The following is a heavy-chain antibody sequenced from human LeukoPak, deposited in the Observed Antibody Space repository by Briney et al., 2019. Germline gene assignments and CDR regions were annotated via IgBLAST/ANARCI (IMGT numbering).Heavy chain of an antibody. V-gene: IGHV3-66*01. CDR2: IYSGGST. D-gene: IGHD6-6*01. J-gene: IGHJ6*02. CDR3: ARDGHVSSSSRNYYYGMDV. CDR1: GFXVSSNY. Sequence: GGSLRLSCAASGFXVSSNYISWVRQAPGKGLEWVSVIYSGGSTYYADSVKGRFTISRDNSKNTLYLQMNSLRAEDMAVYYCARDGHVSSSSRNYYYGMDVWGQGTTVTVSS.